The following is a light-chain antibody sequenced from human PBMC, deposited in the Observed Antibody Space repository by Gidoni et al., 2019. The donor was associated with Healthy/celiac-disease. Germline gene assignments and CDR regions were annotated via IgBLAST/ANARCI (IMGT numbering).Light chain of an antibody. CDR1: QSVSSSY. Sequence: VSQSVSSSYLAWYQQKPGQAPRLLIYGASSRATGIPDRFSGSGSGTDFTLTISRLEPEDFAVYYCQQYGSSRTFGQGTKVEIK. CDR2: GAS. CDR3: QQYGSSRT. V-gene: IGKV3-20*01. J-gene: IGKJ1*01.